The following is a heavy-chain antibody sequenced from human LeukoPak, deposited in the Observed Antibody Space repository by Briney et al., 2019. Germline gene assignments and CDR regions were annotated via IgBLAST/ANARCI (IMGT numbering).Heavy chain of an antibody. CDR3: ARMSVDIAVVPAAIDYYYYYGMDV. CDR1: GGSISSSSYY. V-gene: IGHV4-39*01. Sequence: PSETLSLTCTVSGGSISSSSYYWGWIRQPPGKGLEWIGSIYYSGSTYYNPSLKSRVTISVDTSKNQFSLKLSSVTAADTAVYYCARMSVDIAVVPAAIDYYYYYGMDVWGQGTTVTVSS. D-gene: IGHD2-2*02. J-gene: IGHJ6*02. CDR2: IYYSGST.